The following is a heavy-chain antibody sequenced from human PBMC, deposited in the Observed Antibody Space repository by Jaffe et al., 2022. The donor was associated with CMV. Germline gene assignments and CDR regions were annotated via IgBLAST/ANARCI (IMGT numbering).Heavy chain of an antibody. Sequence: EVQLLESGGGLVQPGGSLRLSCAASGFTFSSYAMSWVRQAPGKGLEWVSAISGSGGSTYYADSVKGRFTISRDNSKNTLYLQMNSLRAEDTAVYYCAKDLGYVSSNQPVGALSYWGQGTLVTVSS. CDR3: AKDLGYVSSNQPVGALSY. J-gene: IGHJ4*02. D-gene: IGHD1-26*01. CDR2: ISGSGGST. CDR1: GFTFSSYA. V-gene: IGHV3-23*01.